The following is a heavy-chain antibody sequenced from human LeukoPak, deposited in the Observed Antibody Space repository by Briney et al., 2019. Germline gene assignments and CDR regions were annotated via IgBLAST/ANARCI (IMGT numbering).Heavy chain of an antibody. D-gene: IGHD5-24*01. V-gene: IGHV1-69*13. CDR1: GGTFSSYG. CDR3: ARVEMATIGLFDY. CDR2: IIPIFGTE. Sequence: SVKVSCKASGGTFSSYGISWVRQAPGQGLEWMGGIIPIFGTENYAQKFQGRVTITADESTSTAYMELSSLRSEDTAVYYCARVEMATIGLFDYWGQGTLVTVSS. J-gene: IGHJ4*02.